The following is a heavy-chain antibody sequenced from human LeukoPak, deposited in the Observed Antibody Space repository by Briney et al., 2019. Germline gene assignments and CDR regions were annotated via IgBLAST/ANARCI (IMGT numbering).Heavy chain of an antibody. J-gene: IGHJ4*02. V-gene: IGHV3-21*01. CDR2: ISSISGYI. CDR3: ASSLEWLSDPYFDY. D-gene: IGHD3-3*01. Sequence: GGSLRLSCAASGFTFSSYSMDWVRQAPGKGLEWVSSISSISGYIYYADSVKGRFTISRENAQTSLFLQMNSLRDEDTAVYYCASSLEWLSDPYFDYWGQGTLVTVSS. CDR1: GFTFSSYS.